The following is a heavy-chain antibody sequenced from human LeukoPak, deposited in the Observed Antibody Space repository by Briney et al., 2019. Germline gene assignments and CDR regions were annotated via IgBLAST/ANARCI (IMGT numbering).Heavy chain of an antibody. CDR2: IKQDGSEK. V-gene: IGHV3-7*01. D-gene: IGHD2-15*01. Sequence: PGGSLRLSCEASGFSISSYWMSWVRQAPGKGLEWVSNIKQDGSEKYYVDSVKGRFTIYRDNAKSSLYQQMNSLRAEDTAVYYCTACSGLNRREFQYWGQGTLLTVSS. CDR3: TACSGLNRREFQY. CDR1: GFSISSYW. J-gene: IGHJ1*01.